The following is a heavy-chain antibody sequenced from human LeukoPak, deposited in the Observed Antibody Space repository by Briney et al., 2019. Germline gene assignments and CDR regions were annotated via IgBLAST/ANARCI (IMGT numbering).Heavy chain of an antibody. Sequence: ASVKVSCKASGGTFSSYAISWVRQAPGQGLEWMGGIIPIFGTANYAQEFQGRVTITTDESTSTAYMELSSLRSEDTAVYYCASGYCSSTSCYALDYWGQGTLVTVSS. D-gene: IGHD2-2*01. CDR1: GGTFSSYA. CDR3: ASGYCSSTSCYALDY. J-gene: IGHJ4*02. V-gene: IGHV1-69*05. CDR2: IIPIFGTA.